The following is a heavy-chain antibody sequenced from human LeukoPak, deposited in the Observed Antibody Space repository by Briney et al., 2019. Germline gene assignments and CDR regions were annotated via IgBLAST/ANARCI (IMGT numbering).Heavy chain of an antibody. D-gene: IGHD2-2*01. CDR1: GYTFTSYY. V-gene: IGHV1-46*01. CDR2: INPSGGST. J-gene: IGHJ6*02. Sequence: ASVKVSCKASGYTFTSYYMHWVRQAPGQGLEWMGIINPSGGSTSYAQKFQGRVTMTRDTSTSTVYMELSSLGSEDTAVYYCARGGIVVVPAARDIYYYYYGMDAWGQGTTVTVSS. CDR3: ARGGIVVVPAARDIYYYYYGMDA.